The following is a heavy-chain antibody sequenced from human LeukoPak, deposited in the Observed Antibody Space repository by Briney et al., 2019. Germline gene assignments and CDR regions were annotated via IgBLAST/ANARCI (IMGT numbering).Heavy chain of an antibody. CDR1: GFSLSNYG. D-gene: IGHD2-15*01. CDR2: ISFDGMRK. J-gene: IGHJ6*02. V-gene: IGHV3-30*18. Sequence: GGSLRLSCAASGFSLSNYGMHWVRQAPGKGLEWVAVISFDGMRKYYADAVKGRFTISKDNSKNTLWLQMNSLRVEDTAVYYCAKDQDVVIVAVAGLDVWGQGTTVTVSS. CDR3: AKDQDVVIVAVAGLDV.